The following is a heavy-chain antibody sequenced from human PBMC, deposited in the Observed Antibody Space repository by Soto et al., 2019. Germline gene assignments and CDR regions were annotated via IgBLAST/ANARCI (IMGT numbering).Heavy chain of an antibody. J-gene: IGHJ5*02. CDR1: GGSISSSSYY. CDR3: ARGGYFDWLPQLMYNWFDP. CDR2: IYYSGST. V-gene: IGHV4-39*01. Sequence: SETLSLTCTVSGGSISSSSYYWGWIRQPPGKGLEWIGSIYYSGSTYYNPSLKSRVTISVDTSKNQFSLKLSSVTAADTAVYYCARGGYFDWLPQLMYNWFDPWGQGTLVTVSS. D-gene: IGHD3-9*01.